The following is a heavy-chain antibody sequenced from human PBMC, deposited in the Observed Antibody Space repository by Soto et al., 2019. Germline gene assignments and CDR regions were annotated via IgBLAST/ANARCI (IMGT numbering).Heavy chain of an antibody. V-gene: IGHV3-23*01. Sequence: PGGSLRLSCAASGFTLGRYGMSWVRQAPGKGLKWVSAVSTNGQGIYYADSVRGRFTISRDFSKNTVFLHMDSLRAEDTAVYYCAKDRDYPRDYFHYWGQGTLVTVSS. D-gene: IGHD4-17*01. CDR3: AKDRDYPRDYFHY. CDR1: GFTLGRYG. J-gene: IGHJ4*02. CDR2: VSTNGQGI.